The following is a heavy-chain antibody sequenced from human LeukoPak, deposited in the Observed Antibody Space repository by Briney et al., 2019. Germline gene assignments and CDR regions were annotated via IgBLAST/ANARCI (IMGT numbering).Heavy chain of an antibody. D-gene: IGHD4-17*01. CDR2: INHSGST. J-gene: IGHJ6*03. Sequence: SETLSLTCAVYGGSFSGYYWSWIRQPPGEGLEWIGEINHSGSTNYNPSLKSRVTISVDTSKNQFSLKLSSVTAADTAVYYCARGNYGDYSYYYYYYMDVWGKGTTVTVSS. CDR1: GGSFSGYY. V-gene: IGHV4-34*01. CDR3: ARGNYGDYSYYYYYYMDV.